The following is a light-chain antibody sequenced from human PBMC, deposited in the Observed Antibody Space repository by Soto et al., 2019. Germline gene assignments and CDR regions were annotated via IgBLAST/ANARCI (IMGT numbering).Light chain of an antibody. J-gene: IGKJ4*01. Sequence: IQLTQSPSSLSASVGDRVTITCRASQGITSYLAWYQQRPGKAPGLLIYSASTLQSGVPSRFSGSGYGTDFSLTISNLQPEDVATYYCQQLYSHPLTFGGGTKGEIK. CDR3: QQLYSHPLT. CDR2: SAS. CDR1: QGITSY. V-gene: IGKV1-9*01.